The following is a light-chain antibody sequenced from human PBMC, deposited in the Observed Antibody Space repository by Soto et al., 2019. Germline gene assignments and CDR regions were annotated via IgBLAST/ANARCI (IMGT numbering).Light chain of an antibody. Sequence: EIVMTQSPATLSVSPGERATLSFRASQSVSSNLAWYQQKPGQAPRLLIFGASTRATGIPARFSGSGSGTEFTLTISSLQSEDFAIYSCHQYNSWPWTFGQGTKVDIK. CDR3: HQYNSWPWT. CDR2: GAS. V-gene: IGKV3-15*01. CDR1: QSVSSN. J-gene: IGKJ1*01.